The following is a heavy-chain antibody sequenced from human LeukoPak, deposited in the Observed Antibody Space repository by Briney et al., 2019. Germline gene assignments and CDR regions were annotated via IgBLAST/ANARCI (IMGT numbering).Heavy chain of an antibody. J-gene: IGHJ4*02. CDR3: ARSTSWYYLGYDY. CDR1: GFTFSNYA. Sequence: GGSLRLSCAASGFTFSNYAMHWVRQAPPKGLEGGAGISFDEINKNYTDSVKGRVTISRDNSKNKVYLQLKSLRAADTAVYYCARSTSWYYLGYDYWGQGTLVTVSS. CDR2: ISFDEINK. V-gene: IGHV3-30-3*01. D-gene: IGHD6-13*01.